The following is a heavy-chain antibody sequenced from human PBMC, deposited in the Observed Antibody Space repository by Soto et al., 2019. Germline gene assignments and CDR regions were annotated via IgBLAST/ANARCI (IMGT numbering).Heavy chain of an antibody. CDR1: GGSISSGGDY. V-gene: IGHV4-31*03. CDR3: ARKGYSSSSFDY. CDR2: IYYSGST. D-gene: IGHD6-6*01. Sequence: QVQLQESGPGLVKPSQTLSLTCTVSGGSISSGGDYWSWIRQYPGKGLEWIEYIYYSGSTYYNPSLKSRVTISVDTSKNQFSLKLSSVTAADTAVYYCARKGYSSSSFDYWGQGTLVTVSS. J-gene: IGHJ4*02.